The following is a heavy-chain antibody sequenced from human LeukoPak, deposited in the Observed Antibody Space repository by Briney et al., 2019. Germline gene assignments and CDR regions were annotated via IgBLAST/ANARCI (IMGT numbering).Heavy chain of an antibody. CDR3: AKLGHSSSPEDSYFDY. CDR1: GFTFSSYG. Sequence: PGGSLRLSCAASGFTFSSYGMHWVRQAPGKGLEWVAVISYDGSNKYYADSVKGRFTISRDNSKNTLYLQMNSLRAEDTAVYYCAKLGHSSSPEDSYFDYWGQGTLVTVSS. V-gene: IGHV3-30*18. D-gene: IGHD6-6*01. J-gene: IGHJ4*02. CDR2: ISYDGSNK.